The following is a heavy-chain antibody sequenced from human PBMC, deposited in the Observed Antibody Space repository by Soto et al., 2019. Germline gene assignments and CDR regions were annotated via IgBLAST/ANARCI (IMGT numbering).Heavy chain of an antibody. CDR3: ASPAWSTSSWADV. CDR1: GYSFTTYW. Sequence: KPGESLKISCKGSGYSFTTYWIGWVRQMPGKGLEWMGIIYPDDSDTRYSPSFQGQVTISADKSISTAYLQWNSLKASDTAMYYCASPAWSTSSWADVWGQGTTVTVSS. J-gene: IGHJ6*02. CDR2: IYPDDSDT. D-gene: IGHD6-6*01. V-gene: IGHV5-51*03.